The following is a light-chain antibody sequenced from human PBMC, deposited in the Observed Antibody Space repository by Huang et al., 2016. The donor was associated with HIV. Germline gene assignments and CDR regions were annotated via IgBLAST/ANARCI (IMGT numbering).Light chain of an antibody. CDR3: QQNNNWPPLFT. Sequence: EIVMTQSPATLSVSPGERATLSCRASQSVSSNLAWYQQKPGQAPRLLIYGESTRATGIPGRFSGSGSGTEFTLTISSLQSEDFAVYYCQQNNNWPPLFTFGPGTKVDIK. J-gene: IGKJ3*01. CDR2: GES. CDR1: QSVSSN. V-gene: IGKV3-15*01.